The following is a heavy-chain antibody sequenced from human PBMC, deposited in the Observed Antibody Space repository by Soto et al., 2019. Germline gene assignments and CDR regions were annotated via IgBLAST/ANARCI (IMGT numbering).Heavy chain of an antibody. CDR2: INHSGST. CDR1: GGSFSGYY. CDR3: ARVGSYYFDY. Sequence: KPSESLSLTCAVYGGSFSGYYWSWIRQPPGKGLEWIGEINHSGSTNYNPSLKSRVTISVDTSKNQFSLKLSSATAADTAVYYCARVGSYYFDYWGQGTLVTVSS. D-gene: IGHD1-26*01. V-gene: IGHV4-34*01. J-gene: IGHJ4*02.